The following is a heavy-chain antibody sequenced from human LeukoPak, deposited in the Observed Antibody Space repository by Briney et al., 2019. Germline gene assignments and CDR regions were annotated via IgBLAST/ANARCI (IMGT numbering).Heavy chain of an antibody. Sequence: GASVKVSCKAAGYTFTGYYMFWVRQAPGQGLEWLGGIMPLFGTAGYAQKFQGRVTITKDESTRTVYLELTSLTSDDTAVYYCARDVHGDYGSGWFDPWGQGTLVSVSS. V-gene: IGHV1-69*05. J-gene: IGHJ5*02. CDR1: GYTFTGYY. CDR2: IMPLFGTA. CDR3: ARDVHGDYGSGWFDP. D-gene: IGHD4-17*01.